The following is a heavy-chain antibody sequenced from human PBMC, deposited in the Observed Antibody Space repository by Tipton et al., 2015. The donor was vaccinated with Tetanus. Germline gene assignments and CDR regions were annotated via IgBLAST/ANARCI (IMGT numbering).Heavy chain of an antibody. J-gene: IGHJ4*02. CDR3: ARGLDPYKSGNF. D-gene: IGHD5-24*01. Sequence: GLVKPSQTLSLTCAISGDSVSSNSAAWNWIRQSPSRGLEWLGRTYYRSKWNNEYAVSVKSRLTINPDTSKNQFSLRLTSVTAADTAVYFCARGLDPYKSGNFWGQGTLVTVSS. V-gene: IGHV6-1*01. CDR2: TYYRSKWNN. CDR1: GDSVSSNSAA.